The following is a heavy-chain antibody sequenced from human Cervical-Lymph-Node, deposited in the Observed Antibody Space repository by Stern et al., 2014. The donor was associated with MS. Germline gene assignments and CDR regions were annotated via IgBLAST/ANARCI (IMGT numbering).Heavy chain of an antibody. Sequence: VQLVQSGPEVKRPGESLKISCQASGYTFTSYWIGGVRQMPGKGLEWIAIIFPGGSDIRYSPSFPGQVTISADKSSSTAYLQWNNLKASDTAIYYCARQRYFDYWGQGTLVTVSS. J-gene: IGHJ4*02. CDR3: ARQRYFDY. V-gene: IGHV5-51*01. CDR2: IFPGGSDI. CDR1: GYTFTSYW.